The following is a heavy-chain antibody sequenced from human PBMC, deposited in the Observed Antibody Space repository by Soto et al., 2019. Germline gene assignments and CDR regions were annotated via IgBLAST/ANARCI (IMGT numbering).Heavy chain of an antibody. CDR2: IYYSGST. CDR3: ARANNDCSGGSCYSPEYFQH. CDR1: GGSISSYY. J-gene: IGHJ1*01. D-gene: IGHD2-15*01. V-gene: IGHV4-59*01. Sequence: SETLSLTCTVSGGSISSYYWSWIRQPPGKGLEWIGYIYYSGSTNYNPSLKSRVTISVDTSKNQFSLKLSSVTAADTAVYYCARANNDCSGGSCYSPEYFQHWGQGTLVTVSS.